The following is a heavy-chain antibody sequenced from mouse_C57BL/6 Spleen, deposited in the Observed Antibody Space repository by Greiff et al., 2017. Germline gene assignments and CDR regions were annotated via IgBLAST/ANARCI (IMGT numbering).Heavy chain of an antibody. Sequence: VQLQQSGAELVKPGASVKLSCTASGFNIKDYYMHWVKQRTEQGLEWIGRIDPEDGETTYAPKFQGKATITADTSSNTADLQLCSLTSEDTAVYYCATDYGSSLDYWGQGTTLTVSS. CDR2: IDPEDGET. V-gene: IGHV14-2*01. CDR1: GFNIKDYY. D-gene: IGHD1-1*01. J-gene: IGHJ2*01. CDR3: ATDYGSSLDY.